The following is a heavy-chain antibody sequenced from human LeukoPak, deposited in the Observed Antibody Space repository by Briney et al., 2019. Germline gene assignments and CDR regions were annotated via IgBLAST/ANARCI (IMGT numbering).Heavy chain of an antibody. D-gene: IGHD6-19*01. Sequence: SETLSLTCTGSGGSISRYYWSWIRQPAGKGLEWIGRIYTSGSTNYNPSLKSRGTISVDKSKNQFSLKLSSVTAADTAVYYCARDRLIAVAGNWFDPWGQGNLVTASS. CDR2: IYTSGST. CDR1: GGSISRYY. J-gene: IGHJ5*02. V-gene: IGHV4-4*07. CDR3: ARDRLIAVAGNWFDP.